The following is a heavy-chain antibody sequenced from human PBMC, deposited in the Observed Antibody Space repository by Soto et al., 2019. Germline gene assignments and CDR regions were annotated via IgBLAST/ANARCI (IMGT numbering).Heavy chain of an antibody. D-gene: IGHD6-19*01. J-gene: IGHJ5*01. V-gene: IGHV4-59*08. Sequence: SETLCLTCTVSGGSIISDYWSWIRQPPGKGLEWIGYIYYSGSTNYNPSLKSRVTISVDTSKNQFSLKLSSVTAADTAVYYCAVAVAGTVGWFDSWGQGTLVTVSS. CDR2: IYYSGST. CDR3: AVAVAGTVGWFDS. CDR1: GGSIISDY.